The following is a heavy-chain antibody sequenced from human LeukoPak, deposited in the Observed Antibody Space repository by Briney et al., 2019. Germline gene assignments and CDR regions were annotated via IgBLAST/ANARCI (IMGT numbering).Heavy chain of an antibody. Sequence: PGGSLRLSCAASGFTFSSYAMSWVRQAPGKGLGWVSAISGSGGSTYYADSVKGRFTISRDNSKNTLYLQMNSLRAEDTAVYYCAKVPVTDPYYYYYGMDVWGQGTTVTVSS. V-gene: IGHV3-23*01. J-gene: IGHJ6*02. D-gene: IGHD4-17*01. CDR2: ISGSGGST. CDR3: AKVPVTDPYYYYYGMDV. CDR1: GFTFSSYA.